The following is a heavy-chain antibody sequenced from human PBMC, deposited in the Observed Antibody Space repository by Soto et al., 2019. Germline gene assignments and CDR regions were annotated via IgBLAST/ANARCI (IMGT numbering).Heavy chain of an antibody. V-gene: IGHV1-46*01. Sequence: QVQLVQSGAAVKKPGASAKVSCKTSGYTFTNYYVQWVRQAPGQGLEWMGVIHPDGGHTTYSQKFQDRVTMTRDTFTSTIYMELSRLRSEDTAVYYCARGDNAYWGQGTLVTVSS. J-gene: IGHJ4*02. CDR2: IHPDGGHT. CDR1: GYTFTNYY. CDR3: ARGDNAY.